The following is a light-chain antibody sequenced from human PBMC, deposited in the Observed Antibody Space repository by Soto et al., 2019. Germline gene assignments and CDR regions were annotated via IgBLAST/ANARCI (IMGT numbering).Light chain of an antibody. V-gene: IGKV1-17*01. CDR2: AAC. CDR1: QDIRND. Sequence: DLQMTQSPSSLSASVGDRVTITCRASQDIRNDLGWYQQKPGKAPKRLIYAACRLQSGSPSRFSGSGSATEFTPTISSLQPEDHATYDCLQHKDYPPTFGQGNKVEI. J-gene: IGKJ1*01. CDR3: LQHKDYPPT.